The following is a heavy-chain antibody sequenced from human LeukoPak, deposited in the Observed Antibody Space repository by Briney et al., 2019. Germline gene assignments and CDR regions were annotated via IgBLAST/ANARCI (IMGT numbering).Heavy chain of an antibody. CDR2: ISAYNGNT. J-gene: IGHJ4*02. D-gene: IGHD3-16*02. CDR1: GYTFTSYG. CDR3: AREPDYDYVWGSYRSFDY. V-gene: IGHV1-18*01. Sequence: ASVKVSCKASGYTFTSYGISWVRQAPGQGLEWMGWISAYNGNTNYAQKLQGRVTMTTDTSTSTAYMELSSLRSEDTAVYYCAREPDYDYVWGSYRSFDYWGQGTLVTVSS.